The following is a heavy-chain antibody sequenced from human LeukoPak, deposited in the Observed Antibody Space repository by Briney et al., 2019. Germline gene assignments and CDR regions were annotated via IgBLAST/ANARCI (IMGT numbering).Heavy chain of an antibody. V-gene: IGHV1-18*01. CDR3: ARDGTSTDDY. CDR2: ISGNNDNP. D-gene: IGHD2-2*01. Sequence: ASVKVSCKTSGYTFSNFGINWVRQAPGQGLEWMGWISGNNDNPNYGQKFQGRFTVTTDSSTSTAYMELRNLKFDDTAVYYCARDGTSTDDYWGQGTLVTVSS. J-gene: IGHJ4*02. CDR1: GYTFSNFG.